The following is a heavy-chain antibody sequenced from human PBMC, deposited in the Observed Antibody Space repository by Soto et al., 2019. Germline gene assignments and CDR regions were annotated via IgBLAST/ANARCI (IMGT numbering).Heavy chain of an antibody. D-gene: IGHD6-19*01. CDR3: ARVYLMAPGGWVIP. CDR2: IYYSGST. Sequence: SETLSLTCTVSGGSIRSGGYYWSWIRQHPGKGLEWIGYIYYSGSTYYKPSLKSRVTISVDTSKNQFSLKLTSVTAADTAIYYCARVYLMAPGGWVIPWGQGTLVTVSS. CDR1: GGSIRSGGYY. J-gene: IGHJ5*02. V-gene: IGHV4-31*03.